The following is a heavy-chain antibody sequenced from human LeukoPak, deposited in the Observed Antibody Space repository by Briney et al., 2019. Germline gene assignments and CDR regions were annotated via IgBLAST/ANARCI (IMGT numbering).Heavy chain of an antibody. CDR2: IWYDGSNK. CDR3: ARVVGGSGSYRTHFDY. V-gene: IGHV3-33*01. J-gene: IGHJ4*02. CDR1: GFTFSSYG. Sequence: GGSLRLSCAASGFTFSSYGMHWVRQAPGKGLEWVAVIWYDGSNKYYADSVKGRFTISRDNSKNTLYLQMNSLRAEDTAVYYCARVVGGSGSYRTHFDYWGQGTLVTVSS. D-gene: IGHD1-26*01.